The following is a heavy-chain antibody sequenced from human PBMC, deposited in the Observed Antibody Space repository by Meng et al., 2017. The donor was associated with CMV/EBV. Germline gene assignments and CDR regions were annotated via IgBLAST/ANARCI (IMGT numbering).Heavy chain of an antibody. CDR3: ARGESSSGWYGTNFDY. D-gene: IGHD6-19*01. J-gene: IGHJ4*02. Sequence: SGYTCTSSVLYWRRQATGQVLEWMGWSNHNNGNTGYVQKLQGRATITSNTPISIAYMKMSLLGSDTTVCYYSARGESSSGWYGTNFDYWGQGTLVTVSS. V-gene: IGHV1-8*01. CDR1: GYTCTSSV. CDR2: SNHNNGNT.